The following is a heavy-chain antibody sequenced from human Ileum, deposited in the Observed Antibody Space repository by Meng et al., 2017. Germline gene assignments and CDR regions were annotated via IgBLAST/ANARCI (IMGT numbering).Heavy chain of an antibody. CDR1: GGSISNSNYY. CDR3: ARDLPDILTGYYAFDI. J-gene: IGHJ3*02. CDR2: IYYSGST. V-gene: IGHV4-39*07. Sequence: QLRLQESGPGLVKPSETLSLTCAVSGGSISNSNYYWGWIRQPPGKGLEWIGTIYYSGSTYYNPSLKSRVTISVDTSKNQFSLKLRAVTAADTAVYFCARDLPDILTGYYAFDIWGQGTMVTVSS. D-gene: IGHD3-9*01.